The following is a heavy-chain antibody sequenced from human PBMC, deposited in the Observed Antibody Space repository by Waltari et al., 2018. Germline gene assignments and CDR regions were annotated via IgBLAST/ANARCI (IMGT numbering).Heavy chain of an antibody. CDR2: VSYSRTT. Sequence: QLQLQESGPRLVRPSETLSLICRVSGVSITSNRHYWAWIRQSPGQGLEWIGTVSYSRTTEISPSLKSRVSVSRDTSKNQVSLILGSVTAADMAVYYCATYIGASVGTAAFDVWGQGTMVTVSS. D-gene: IGHD5-12*01. J-gene: IGHJ3*01. CDR3: ATYIGASVGTAAFDV. V-gene: IGHV4-39*01. CDR1: GVSITSNRHY.